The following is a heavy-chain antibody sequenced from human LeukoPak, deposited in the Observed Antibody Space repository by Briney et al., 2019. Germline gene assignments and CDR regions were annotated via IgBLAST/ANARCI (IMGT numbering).Heavy chain of an antibody. D-gene: IGHD3-10*01. V-gene: IGHV4-39*01. J-gene: IGHJ4*02. CDR3: ARAPRDYGSGSYDFDY. Sequence: SETLSLTCTVSGGSISSYYWGWIRQPPGKGLEWIGSIYYSGSTYYNPSLKSRVTISVDTSKNQFSLKLSSVTAADTAVYYCARAPRDYGSGSYDFDYWGQGTLVTVSS. CDR1: GGSISSYY. CDR2: IYYSGST.